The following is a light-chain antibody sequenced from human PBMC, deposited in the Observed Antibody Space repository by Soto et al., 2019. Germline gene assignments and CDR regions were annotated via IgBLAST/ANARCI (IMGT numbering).Light chain of an antibody. CDR2: GAS. Sequence: EIVLTQSPGTLSLSPGERATLSCRASQSVSSSYLAWYKQKPGQAPRLLLYGASSRATGIPDRFSGSGSGTEFTRTISRLEPEDFAVYYCQQYGSSPRTFGGGTKVEIK. V-gene: IGKV3-20*01. CDR3: QQYGSSPRT. CDR1: QSVSSSY. J-gene: IGKJ4*01.